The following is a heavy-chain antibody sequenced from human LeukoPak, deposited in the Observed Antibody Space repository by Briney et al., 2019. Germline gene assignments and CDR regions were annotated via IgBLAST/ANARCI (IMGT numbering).Heavy chain of an antibody. Sequence: ASVKVSCKASGYTFTGYYTHWVRQAPGQGLEWMGWINPNSGGTNYAQKFQGRVTMTRDTSISTAYMELSRLRSDDTAVYYCARDPTKEYYYGSGSYLVPNYYYYYGMDVWGQGTTVTVSS. D-gene: IGHD3-10*01. CDR2: INPNSGGT. CDR1: GYTFTGYY. CDR3: ARDPTKEYYYGSGSYLVPNYYYYYGMDV. V-gene: IGHV1-2*02. J-gene: IGHJ6*02.